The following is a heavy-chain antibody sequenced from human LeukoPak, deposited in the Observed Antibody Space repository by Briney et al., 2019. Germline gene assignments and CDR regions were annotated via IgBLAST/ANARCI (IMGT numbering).Heavy chain of an antibody. V-gene: IGHV1-69*08. Sequence: ASVKVSCKASGGTLNTHIFTWVRQPPGEGLEWMGRITPVIDPTKYAQKFQGRVTITADKSTSTVYMELSSLRSEDTAVYYCARVNLRGSQYNWFDPWGQGTLVTVSS. CDR1: GGTLNTHI. CDR3: ARVNLRGSQYNWFDP. CDR2: ITPVIDPT. D-gene: IGHD1-26*01. J-gene: IGHJ5*02.